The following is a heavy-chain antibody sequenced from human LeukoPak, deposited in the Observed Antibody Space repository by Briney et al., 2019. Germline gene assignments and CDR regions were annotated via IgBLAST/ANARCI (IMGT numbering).Heavy chain of an antibody. CDR2: IYYSGST. CDR3: ARALYSGYDAFDY. CDR1: GGSISSYD. Sequence: SETLSLTCTVSGGSISSYDWSWIRQPPGRGLEWIGYIYYSGSTDYNPSLKSRVTISVDTSKNQFSLKLSSVTAADTAVYYCARALYSGYDAFDYWGQGTLVTVSS. D-gene: IGHD5-12*01. V-gene: IGHV4-59*01. J-gene: IGHJ4*02.